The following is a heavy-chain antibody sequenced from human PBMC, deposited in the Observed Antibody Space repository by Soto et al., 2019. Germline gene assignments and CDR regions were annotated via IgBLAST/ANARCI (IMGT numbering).Heavy chain of an antibody. Sequence: GGSLRLSCAASGFTFSIHGMHWVRQAPGKGLEWVAIISYDESKEYYADSLKGRFTISRDNSKNTLYLQMNSLRPEDTAVYYCAKNEEIDYWGQGTLVTVSS. V-gene: IGHV3-30*18. CDR2: ISYDESKE. CDR3: AKNEEIDY. J-gene: IGHJ4*02. CDR1: GFTFSIHG.